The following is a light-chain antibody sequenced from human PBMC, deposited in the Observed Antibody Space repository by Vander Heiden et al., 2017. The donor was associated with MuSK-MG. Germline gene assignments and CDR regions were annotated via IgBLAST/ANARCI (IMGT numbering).Light chain of an antibody. Sequence: QSVLTQPRSVSGAPGQRVTIACTGRSSNIGAGYDVHWYQQLPGTAPKLLIYGNSNRPSGVPDRFSGSKSGTSASLAITGLQAEDEADYYCQSYDSSLSGSVFGGGTKLTVL. CDR1: SSNIGAGYD. CDR2: GNS. CDR3: QSYDSSLSGSV. J-gene: IGLJ3*02. V-gene: IGLV1-40*01.